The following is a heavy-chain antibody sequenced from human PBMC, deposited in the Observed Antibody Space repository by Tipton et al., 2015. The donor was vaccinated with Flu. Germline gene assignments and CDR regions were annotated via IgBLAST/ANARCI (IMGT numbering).Heavy chain of an antibody. CDR3: ARVLPIVGATRSCFDY. J-gene: IGHJ4*02. Sequence: TLSLTCTVSGGSISSNRYYWGWIRQPPGKGLEWIGSIYHSGSTYYNPSLKSRVTISVDTSKNQFSLKLTSVTAADTAVYYCARVLPIVGATRSCFDYWGQGTLVTVSS. CDR1: GGSISSNRYY. CDR2: IYHSGST. D-gene: IGHD1-26*01. V-gene: IGHV4-39*07.